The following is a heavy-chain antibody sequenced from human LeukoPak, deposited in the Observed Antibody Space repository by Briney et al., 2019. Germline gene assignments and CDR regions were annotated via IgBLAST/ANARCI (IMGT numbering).Heavy chain of an antibody. CDR2: ISSSGSTI. Sequence: GGSLRLSCAASGFTFSDYYMSWIRQAPGKGLEWVSYISSSGSTIYYADSVEGRFTISRDNAKNSLYLQMNSLRAEDTAVYYCATAMVTFYYYYGMDVWGQGTTVTVSS. CDR3: ATAMVTFYYYYGMDV. CDR1: GFTFSDYY. D-gene: IGHD5-18*01. J-gene: IGHJ6*02. V-gene: IGHV3-11*01.